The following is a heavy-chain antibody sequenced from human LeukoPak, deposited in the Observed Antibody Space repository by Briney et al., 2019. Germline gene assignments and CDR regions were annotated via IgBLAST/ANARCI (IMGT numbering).Heavy chain of an antibody. CDR1: GYTLTELS. CDR3: ATSIVGATIAYFQH. CDR2: FDPEDGET. V-gene: IGHV1-24*01. Sequence: VASVKVSCKVSGYTLTELSMHWVRQAPGKGLEWMGGFDPEDGETIYAQKFQGRVTMTEDTSTDTAYMELSSLRSEDTAVYYCATSIVGATIAYFQHWGQGTLVTVSS. D-gene: IGHD1-26*01. J-gene: IGHJ1*01.